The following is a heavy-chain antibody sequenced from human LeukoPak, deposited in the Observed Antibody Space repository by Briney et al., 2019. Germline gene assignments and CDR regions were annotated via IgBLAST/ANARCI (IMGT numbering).Heavy chain of an antibody. Sequence: PGGSLRLSCAASGFSFSSYGMHWVRQAPGKGLEWVAVMSYDGSKEYYADSVKGRFTISRDNSKNTLYLQMNSLRAEDTAVYYCANPPYDSIGYYQTPFDYWGQEPLVTVSS. V-gene: IGHV3-30*18. J-gene: IGHJ4*02. CDR3: ANPPYDSIGYYQTPFDY. CDR1: GFSFSSYG. CDR2: MSYDGSKE. D-gene: IGHD3-22*01.